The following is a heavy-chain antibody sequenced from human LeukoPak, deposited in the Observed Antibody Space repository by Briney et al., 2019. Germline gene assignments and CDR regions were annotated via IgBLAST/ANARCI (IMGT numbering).Heavy chain of an antibody. V-gene: IGHV4-4*02. J-gene: IGHJ4*02. CDR3: ARDLLGRVATEDY. CDR1: GGSISSSNW. CDR2: IYHSGST. D-gene: IGHD5-12*01. Sequence: SETLSLTCAVSGGSISSSNWWSWVRQPPGKGLEWIGEIYHSGSTNYNPSLKSRVTISVDKSKNQFSLKLSSVTAADTAVYYCARDLLGRVATEDYWGQGTLVTVSS.